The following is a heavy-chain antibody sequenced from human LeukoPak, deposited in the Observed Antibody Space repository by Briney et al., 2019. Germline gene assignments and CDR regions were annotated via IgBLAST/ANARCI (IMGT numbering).Heavy chain of an antibody. Sequence: GASVKVSCKASGYTFTGYYMHWVRQAPGQGLEWMGWINPNSGGTNYAQKFQGRVTMTRDMSISTAYMELSRLRSDDTAVYYCARDYGSGSYYPETPYYYYYYMDVWGKGTTVTVSS. J-gene: IGHJ6*03. V-gene: IGHV1-2*02. CDR1: GYTFTGYY. CDR3: ARDYGSGSYYPETPYYYYYYMDV. D-gene: IGHD3-10*01. CDR2: INPNSGGT.